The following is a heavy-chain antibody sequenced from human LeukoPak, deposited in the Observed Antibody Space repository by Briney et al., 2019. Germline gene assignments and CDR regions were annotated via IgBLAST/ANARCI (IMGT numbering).Heavy chain of an antibody. D-gene: IGHD3-3*01. V-gene: IGHV4-31*03. Sequence: SQTLSLTCTVSGASVSSGGYYWSWIRQHPGKGLEWIGYIYFSGTTYFNPSLKSRLTLSVDTSQNQFSLKLSSVTAADTAMYYCARGRVGVPYLDYWGQGTLVTVSS. J-gene: IGHJ4*02. CDR2: IYFSGTT. CDR1: GASVSSGGYY. CDR3: ARGRVGVPYLDY.